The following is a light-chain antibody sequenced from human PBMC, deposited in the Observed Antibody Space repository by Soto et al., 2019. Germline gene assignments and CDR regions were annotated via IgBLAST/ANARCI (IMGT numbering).Light chain of an antibody. CDR2: GAS. CDR3: QHYGASQYT. Sequence: EIVLTQSPDTLSLSPGDRATLSCRASQSVTSNSLAWYQQKPGQAPRLLIYGASIRATGIPDRFSGSGSGTDFRLTISRLEPEDFAVYYCQHYGASQYTFGQGTKLELK. V-gene: IGKV3-20*01. CDR1: QSVTSNS. J-gene: IGKJ2*01.